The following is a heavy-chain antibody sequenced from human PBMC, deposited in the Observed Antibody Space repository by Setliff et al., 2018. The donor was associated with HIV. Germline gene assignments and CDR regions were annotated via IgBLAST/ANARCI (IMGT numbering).Heavy chain of an antibody. CDR2: IYYSGST. D-gene: IGHD3-10*01. CDR1: GGSISSYY. V-gene: IGHV4-59*01. CDR3: ARGAELLWFGELHNIPYFDY. J-gene: IGHJ4*02. Sequence: KASETLSLTCTVSGGSISSYYWSWIRQPPGKGLEWIGYIYYSGSTNYNPSLKSRVTISVDTSKNQFSLKLSSVTAADTAVYYCARGAELLWFGELHNIPYFDYWGQGTQVTVSS.